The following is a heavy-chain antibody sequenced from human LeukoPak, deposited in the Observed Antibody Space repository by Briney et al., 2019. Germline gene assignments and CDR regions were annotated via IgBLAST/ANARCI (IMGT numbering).Heavy chain of an antibody. CDR3: ARGAFGYGNNSGRYYYYMDV. J-gene: IGHJ6*03. CDR2: IYYSGST. V-gene: IGHV4-61*05. CDR1: GGSISSSSHY. Sequence: PSETLSLTCTVSGGSISSSSHYWGRIRQPPEKGLEWIGYIYYSGSTNYNPSLKSRVTISVDTSKNQFSLKLSSVTAADTAVYYCARGAFGYGNNSGRYYYYMDVWGKGTTVTISS. D-gene: IGHD4-23*01.